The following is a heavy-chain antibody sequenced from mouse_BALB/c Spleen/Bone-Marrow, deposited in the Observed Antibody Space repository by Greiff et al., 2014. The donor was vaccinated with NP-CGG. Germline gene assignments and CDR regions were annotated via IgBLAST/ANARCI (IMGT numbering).Heavy chain of an antibody. J-gene: IGHJ1*01. D-gene: IGHD2-14*01. CDR2: IDPANGNT. CDR3: ASYRYGWYFDV. Sequence: EVQLQQSGAELVKPGASVKLSCTVSGFNIKAIYIHWGKRRPEQGLEWIGRIDPANGNTKYDPKFQGKATIPADTSSNTAYLQLSSLTSEDTAVYYCASYRYGWYFDVWGAGTTVTVSS. CDR1: GFNIKAIY. V-gene: IGHV14-3*02.